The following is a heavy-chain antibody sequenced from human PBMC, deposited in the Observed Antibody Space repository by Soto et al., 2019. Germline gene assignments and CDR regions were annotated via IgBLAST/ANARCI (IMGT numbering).Heavy chain of an antibody. V-gene: IGHV4-59*01. Sequence: QVQLQESGPGLVKPSETLSLTCTVSGGSISNYYWNWIRQPPGKGLEWIGHIYSSGSTNYNPSLVSRVSILVDSSKNQFSLKLSSVTAAYTAVYYCARDRGDRNDYYYVMDVWGQGTTVTVSS. CDR2: IYSSGST. CDR1: GGSISNYY. D-gene: IGHD7-27*01. J-gene: IGHJ6*02. CDR3: ARDRGDRNDYYYVMDV.